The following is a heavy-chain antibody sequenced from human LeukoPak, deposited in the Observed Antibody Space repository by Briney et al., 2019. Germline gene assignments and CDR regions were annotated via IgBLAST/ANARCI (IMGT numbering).Heavy chain of an antibody. D-gene: IGHD2-21*02. Sequence: ASVKVSCKASGYTFTSYAMHWVRQAPGQRLEWMGWINAGKGNTKYSQKFQGRVTITRDTSASTAYMELSSLRSEDTAVYYCARDLYCGGDCYSDYWGQGTLVTVSS. J-gene: IGHJ4*02. V-gene: IGHV1-3*01. CDR2: INAGKGNT. CDR1: GYTFTSYA. CDR3: ARDLYCGGDCYSDY.